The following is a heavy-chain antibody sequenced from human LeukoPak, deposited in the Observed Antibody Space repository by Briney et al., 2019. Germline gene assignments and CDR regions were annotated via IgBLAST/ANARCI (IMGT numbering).Heavy chain of an antibody. V-gene: IGHV3-30*03. CDR2: ISFDGSNK. D-gene: IGHD3-9*01. CDR3: ARDFGWLSGFDY. Sequence: GESLRLSCAASGFTFSSYGMHWVRQAPGEGLEWVAVISFDGSNKYYGDSLKGRFTISRDNSKNTLYLQMNSLRGEDMAIYYCARDFGWLSGFDYWGQGTLVTVSS. J-gene: IGHJ4*02. CDR1: GFTFSSYG.